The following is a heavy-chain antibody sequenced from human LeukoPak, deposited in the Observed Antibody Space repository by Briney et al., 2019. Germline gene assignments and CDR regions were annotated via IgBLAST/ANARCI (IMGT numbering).Heavy chain of an antibody. Sequence: PGGSLRLSCEASGFTFSDSYMSWLRQPPGKGLESISYIGPSGNFINYADSVKGRFTISRDNAKNSLYLQMNSLRAEDTAVYYCEAHMCYDILTGLIAANDYWGQGTLVTVSS. V-gene: IGHV3-11*06. CDR2: IGPSGNFI. J-gene: IGHJ4*02. CDR1: GFTFSDSY. D-gene: IGHD3-9*01. CDR3: EAHMCYDILTGLIAANDY.